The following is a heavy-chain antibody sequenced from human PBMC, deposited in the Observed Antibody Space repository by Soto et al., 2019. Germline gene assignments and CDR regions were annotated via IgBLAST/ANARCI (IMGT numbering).Heavy chain of an antibody. CDR1: GGSFHGYY. CDR2: INHSGSF. V-gene: IGHV4-34*01. D-gene: IGHD3-10*01. Sequence: QVQLQQWGAGVLTPSETLSLTCAGYGGSFHGYYWSWNRQPPGKGREWIGEINHSGSFNFNPTFKSRVYISLATSKNQMSLPLSSVSAADSAVYYCAKGPQAGYYDSGTFYSSVPWGQGTLVTVSS. J-gene: IGHJ5*02. CDR3: AKGPQAGYYDSGTFYSSVP.